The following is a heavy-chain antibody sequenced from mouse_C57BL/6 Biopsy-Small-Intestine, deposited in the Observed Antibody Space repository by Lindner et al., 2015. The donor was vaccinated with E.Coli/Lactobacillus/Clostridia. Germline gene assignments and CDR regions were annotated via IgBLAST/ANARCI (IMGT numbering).Heavy chain of an antibody. V-gene: IGHV1-14*01. CDR2: INPYNDGT. D-gene: IGHD2-3*01. CDR3: ARGAGWLLPVDY. J-gene: IGHJ2*01. Sequence: VQLQESGPELVKPGASVKMSCKASGYTFTDYIIHWVKQKPGQGLEWIGYINPYNDGTKYNERLKGKVKLTSDKSSTTAYLELSSLTSEDSAVYYCARGAGWLLPVDYWGQGTTLTVSS. CDR1: GYTFTDYI.